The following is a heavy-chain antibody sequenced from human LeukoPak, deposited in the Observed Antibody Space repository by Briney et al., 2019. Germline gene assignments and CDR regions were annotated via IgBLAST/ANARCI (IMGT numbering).Heavy chain of an antibody. Sequence: GGSLRLSCAASGFTFSCYSMNWVRQTSGKRLEWVSYITGSSDTIYYADSVKGRFTISRDNARNSLFLQMNSLRAEDTAVYYCTTAKNDYWGQGTLVTVFS. CDR1: GFTFSCYS. CDR2: ITGSSDTI. V-gene: IGHV3-48*01. J-gene: IGHJ4*02. CDR3: TTAKNDY.